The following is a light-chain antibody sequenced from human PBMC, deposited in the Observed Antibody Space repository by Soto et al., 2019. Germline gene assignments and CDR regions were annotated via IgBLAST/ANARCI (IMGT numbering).Light chain of an antibody. CDR2: GAS. Sequence: EIVLTQSPGPPSLSPGERATLSCISSQSVTSTYLGWYQQTPGQAPSLLIYGASSRATGIPDRFSGSGSGTDFTLTISRLEPEDFAVYYCQQYVSPPITFGQGTRLEIK. J-gene: IGKJ5*01. CDR1: QSVTSTY. V-gene: IGKV3-20*01. CDR3: QQYVSPPIT.